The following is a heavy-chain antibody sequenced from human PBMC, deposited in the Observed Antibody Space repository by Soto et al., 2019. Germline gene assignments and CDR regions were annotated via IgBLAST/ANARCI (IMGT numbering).Heavy chain of an antibody. V-gene: IGHV3-74*01. Sequence: GGPKRLPCAAAGGTFGTSGVHWVRQAPGKGLVWVARVKSDGSTNYADSVKGRFTISRDNAKNTVYLQMNSLRAEDTAVYYCTRSNDFWGQGTLVTVSS. CDR3: TRSNDF. CDR1: GGTFGTSG. D-gene: IGHD3-3*01. J-gene: IGHJ4*02. CDR2: VKSDGST.